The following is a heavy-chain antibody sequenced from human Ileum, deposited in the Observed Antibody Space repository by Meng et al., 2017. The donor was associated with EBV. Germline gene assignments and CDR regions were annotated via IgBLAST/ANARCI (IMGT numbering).Heavy chain of an antibody. CDR1: GGSISRSDW. CDR2: TSHSGST. Sequence: HVPLPEAGPGLGKPSRTLALTCAVSGGSISRSDWWSWVRQPPGKGLEWIGETSHSGSTNYSPSLKSRVTISLDKSKNQLSLKLNSVTAADTAAYYCASSDYYRSDYWGQGTLVTVSS. D-gene: IGHD3-22*01. J-gene: IGHJ4*02. CDR3: ASSDYYRSDY. V-gene: IGHV4-4*02.